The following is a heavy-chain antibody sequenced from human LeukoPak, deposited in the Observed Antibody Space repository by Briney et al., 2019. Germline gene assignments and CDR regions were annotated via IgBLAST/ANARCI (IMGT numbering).Heavy chain of an antibody. CDR3: ARAKTYSGSYYDAFDI. V-gene: IGHV3-21*01. Sequence: GGSLSLSCAASGFTFSSYSMGWVRQAPGKGLEWVSSISSSSSYIYYTDSVKGRFTISRDNAENSLYLQMNSLRDEDTAVYYCARAKTYSGSYYDAFDIWGQGTMVTVSS. CDR2: ISSSSSYI. D-gene: IGHD1-26*01. J-gene: IGHJ3*02. CDR1: GFTFSSYS.